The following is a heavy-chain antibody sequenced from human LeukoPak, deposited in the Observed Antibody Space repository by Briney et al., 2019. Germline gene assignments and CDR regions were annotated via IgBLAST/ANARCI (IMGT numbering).Heavy chain of an antibody. V-gene: IGHV3-53*01. Sequence: GGSLRLSCAASGFTVSNTYMSWVRQAPGKGLEWVSIIYSGGGTRYADSVRGRFTISRDNSRNTLYLQMNSLRAEDTALYYCARDNYDSSGYAWGQGTLVTVSS. CDR2: IYSGGGT. J-gene: IGHJ4*02. CDR3: ARDNYDSSGYA. D-gene: IGHD3-22*01. CDR1: GFTVSNTY.